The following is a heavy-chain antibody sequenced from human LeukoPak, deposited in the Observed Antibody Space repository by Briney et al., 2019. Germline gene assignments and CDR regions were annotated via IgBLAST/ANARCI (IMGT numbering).Heavy chain of an antibody. Sequence: GASVKVSCKASGYTFTSYGISWVRQAPGQGLEWMGRIIPILGIANYAQKFQGRVTITADKSTSTAYMELSSLRSEDTAVYYCARGATDLFDPWGQGTLVTVSS. CDR2: IIPILGIA. CDR1: GYTFTSYG. J-gene: IGHJ5*02. CDR3: ARGATDLFDP. V-gene: IGHV1-69*04.